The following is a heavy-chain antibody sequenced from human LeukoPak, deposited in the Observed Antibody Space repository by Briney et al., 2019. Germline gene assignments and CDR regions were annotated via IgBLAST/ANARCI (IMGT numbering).Heavy chain of an antibody. D-gene: IGHD3-10*01. V-gene: IGHV4-4*07. Sequence: SETLSLTCTVSGVSISSHYWSWIRQPAGKGLEWMGRIYTSGSTSYNPSLKSRVTMSVDTSENQFSLKVKSATAADTAVYYCAKDQNYYGPGDTPFDSWGQGTLVTVSS. CDR2: IYTSGST. CDR1: GVSISSHY. J-gene: IGHJ4*02. CDR3: AKDQNYYGPGDTPFDS.